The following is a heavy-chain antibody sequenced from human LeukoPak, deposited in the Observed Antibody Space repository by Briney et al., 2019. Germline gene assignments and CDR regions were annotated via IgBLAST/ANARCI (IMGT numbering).Heavy chain of an antibody. CDR3: ARGFNGDYLDY. Sequence: GGSLRLSCAASGFTFSSYAMSWVRQASGKGLEGVSSISGSDGRTDYADSVRGRFTISRDNSKNSLYLQMNSLRAEDTAVYYCARGFNGDYLDYWGQGTLVTVSS. D-gene: IGHD4-17*01. CDR2: ISGSDGRT. V-gene: IGHV3-23*01. CDR1: GFTFSSYA. J-gene: IGHJ4*02.